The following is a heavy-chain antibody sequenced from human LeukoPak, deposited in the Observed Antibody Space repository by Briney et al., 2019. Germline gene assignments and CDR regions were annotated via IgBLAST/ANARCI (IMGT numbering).Heavy chain of an antibody. V-gene: IGHV3-23*01. J-gene: IGHJ3*02. CDR3: AKEPRWESVHSLDI. CDR1: GFNFPTYA. CDR2: IRGSDGAR. D-gene: IGHD5-24*01. Sequence: GGSLRLSCAASGFNFPTYAMQWVRQAPGKGVEWGSSIRGSDGARFYADCVKGRFTTSRDNSNNTLFLQMNSLRVEHTAVYYCAKEPRWESVHSLDIWGQGTMLTVSS.